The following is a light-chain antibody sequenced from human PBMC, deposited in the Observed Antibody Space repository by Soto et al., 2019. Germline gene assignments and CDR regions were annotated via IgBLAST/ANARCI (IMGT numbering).Light chain of an antibody. CDR3: SSYTTSSTLV. V-gene: IGLV2-14*01. CDR2: EVS. J-gene: IGLJ2*01. Sequence: QSVLTQPASVSGSPGQSITISCTGTSSDIGNYDFVSWYQQVPGTAPKAMIYEVSSRPSGVSNRFSGSKPGNTASLTISGLQAEDEADYYCSSYTTSSTLVFGGGTKLTVL. CDR1: SSDIGNYDF.